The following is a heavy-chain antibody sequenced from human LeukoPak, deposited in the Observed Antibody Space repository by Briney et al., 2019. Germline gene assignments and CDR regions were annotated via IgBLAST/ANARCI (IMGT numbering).Heavy chain of an antibody. D-gene: IGHD2-2*01. Sequence: GASVKLSCKASGYTFTSYGISWVRQAPGQGLEWMGWISAYNGNTNYAQKLQGRVTMTTDTSTSTAYMELRSLRSDDTAVYYCARKAVPAAASPNYYYYGMDVWGQGTTVTVSS. J-gene: IGHJ6*02. CDR3: ARKAVPAAASPNYYYYGMDV. CDR1: GYTFTSYG. V-gene: IGHV1-18*01. CDR2: ISAYNGNT.